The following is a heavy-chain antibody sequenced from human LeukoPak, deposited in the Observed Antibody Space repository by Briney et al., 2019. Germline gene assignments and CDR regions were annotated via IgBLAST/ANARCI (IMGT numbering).Heavy chain of an antibody. Sequence: SVKVSCKASGGTFSSYAISWVRQDPGQGLEWMGRIIPMLGISTYAQKFQDRVTITADKSTSTAYMELSSLRSEDTAVYYCASTLSGYSGYDFYWGQGTLVTVSS. CDR2: IIPMLGIS. D-gene: IGHD5-12*01. J-gene: IGHJ4*02. CDR1: GGTFSSYA. CDR3: ASTLSGYSGYDFY. V-gene: IGHV1-69*04.